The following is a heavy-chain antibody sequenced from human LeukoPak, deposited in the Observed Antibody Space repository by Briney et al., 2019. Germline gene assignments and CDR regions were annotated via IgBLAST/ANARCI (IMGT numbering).Heavy chain of an antibody. CDR2: ISAYNGNT. Sequence: ASVKVSCKASGYTFTSYGISWVRQAPGQGLEWMGWISAYNGNTNYAQKLQGRVTMTTDTSTSTAYMELRSLRSDDTAVYYCAKAARVRIVGASDYYMDVWGKGTTVTVSS. CDR1: GYTFTSYG. V-gene: IGHV1-18*01. D-gene: IGHD1-26*01. CDR3: AKAARVRIVGASDYYMDV. J-gene: IGHJ6*03.